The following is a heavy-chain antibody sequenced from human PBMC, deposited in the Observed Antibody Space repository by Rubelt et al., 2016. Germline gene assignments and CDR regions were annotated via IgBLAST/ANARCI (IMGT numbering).Heavy chain of an antibody. J-gene: IGHJ6*02. D-gene: IGHD3-3*01. CDR1: GGSFSGYY. CDR3: ARRRFLEWLRLYYYYGMDV. CDR2: INHSGST. V-gene: IGHV4-34*01. Sequence: QVQLQQWGAGLLKPSETLSLTCAVYGGSFSGYYWSWIRQPPGKGLEWIGEINHSGSTNYNPSLKSLVTISLDTSKNQFSLKLSSVTAADTAVYYCARRRFLEWLRLYYYYGMDVWGQGTTVTVSS.